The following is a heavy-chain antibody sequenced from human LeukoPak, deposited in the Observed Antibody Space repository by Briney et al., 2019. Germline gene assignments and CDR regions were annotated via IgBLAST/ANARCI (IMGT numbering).Heavy chain of an antibody. V-gene: IGHV3-21*01. Sequence: GGSLRLSCAASGFTFSSYSMNWVRQTPGKGLEWVSSISSSSSYIYYADSVKGRFTISRDNAKNSLYLQMNSLRAEDTAVYYCARSRDYYDSSGYYYNWFDPWGQGTLVTVSS. CDR3: ARSRDYYDSSGYYYNWFDP. CDR2: ISSSSSYI. J-gene: IGHJ5*02. D-gene: IGHD3-22*01. CDR1: GFTFSSYS.